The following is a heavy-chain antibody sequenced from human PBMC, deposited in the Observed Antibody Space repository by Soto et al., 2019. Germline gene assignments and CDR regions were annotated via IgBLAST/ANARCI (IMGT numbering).Heavy chain of an antibody. D-gene: IGHD5-18*01. V-gene: IGHV4-34*01. CDR2: INHSGST. CDR1: GGSFSGYY. CDR3: ARGPVNIQLWSPFDY. Sequence: QVQLQQWGAGLLKPSETLSLTCAVYGGSFSGYYWSWIRQPPGKGLEWIGEINHSGSTNYNPSLKSRVTISVDTSKNQFSLKLSSVTAADTAVYYCARGPVNIQLWSPFDYWGQGTLVAVSS. J-gene: IGHJ4*02.